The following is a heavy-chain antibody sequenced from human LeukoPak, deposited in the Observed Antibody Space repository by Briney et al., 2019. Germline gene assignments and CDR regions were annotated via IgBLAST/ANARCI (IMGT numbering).Heavy chain of an antibody. J-gene: IGHJ4*02. V-gene: IGHV1-18*01. CDR2: ISAYTGNT. CDR1: GYTFTRYG. Sequence: ASVKVSCKASGYTFTRYGISWVRPAPGQGHEWMGWISAYTGNTNYAQNLQGRVTMTTDTSTSTAYMELRSLRSDDTAVYYCARVKTGRFIAAAGTRSDYWGQGTLVTVSS. D-gene: IGHD6-13*01. CDR3: ARVKTGRFIAAAGTRSDY.